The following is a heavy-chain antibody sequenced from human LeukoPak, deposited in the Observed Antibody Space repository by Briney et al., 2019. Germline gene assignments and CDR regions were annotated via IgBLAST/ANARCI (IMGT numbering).Heavy chain of an antibody. CDR1: GYTFISYY. Sequence: ASVKVSCKASGYTFISYYIHWVRQAPGQGLEWVGIINPRNDTTSYAQRFQGRVTVTRDTTTTTVYMELSSLRSEDTAVYYCARGPMYYDSSGYHYYFDYWGQGTLVTVSS. V-gene: IGHV1-46*01. J-gene: IGHJ4*02. CDR2: INPRNDTT. D-gene: IGHD3-22*01. CDR3: ARGPMYYDSSGYHYYFDY.